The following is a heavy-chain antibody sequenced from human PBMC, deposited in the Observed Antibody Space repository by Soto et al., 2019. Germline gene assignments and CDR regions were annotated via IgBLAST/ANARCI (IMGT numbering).Heavy chain of an antibody. D-gene: IGHD3-22*01. CDR3: ARCRSEDDCSCYYFDY. J-gene: IGHJ4*02. CDR1: GFTFDNYG. V-gene: IGHV3-7*03. CDR2: IKRDGSEK. Sequence: GGSLRLSCAASGFTFDNYGMSWVRQAPGKGLEWVADIKRDGSEKAYVDSVKGRFTISRDNAKNSLYLQMNSLRAEDSAVYSCARCRSEDDCSCYYFDYWGQGTLVTVSS.